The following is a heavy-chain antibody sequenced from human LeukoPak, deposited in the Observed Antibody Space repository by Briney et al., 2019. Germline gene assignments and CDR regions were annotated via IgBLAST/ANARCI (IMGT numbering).Heavy chain of an antibody. D-gene: IGHD2-8*01. Sequence: GGSLRLSCAASGFTVSGNYVSWVRQDPGKGLEWVSIIYSGGSTDYADSVKGRFTISRDISKNTLYLQMNSLRAEDTAVYYCAREGTRVIYYCMDVWGQGTTVTVSS. CDR2: IYSGGST. CDR3: AREGTRVIYYCMDV. CDR1: GFTVSGNY. V-gene: IGHV3-66*01. J-gene: IGHJ6*02.